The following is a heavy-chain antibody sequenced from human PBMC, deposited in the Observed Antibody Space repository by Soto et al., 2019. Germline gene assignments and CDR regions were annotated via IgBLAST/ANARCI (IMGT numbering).Heavy chain of an antibody. V-gene: IGHV3-43D*04. CDR3: AKSKTDFWSGYSNFDY. D-gene: IGHD3-3*01. CDR2: ISWDGGST. CDR1: GFTFDDYA. Sequence: GGSLRLSCAASGFTFDDYAMHWVRQAPGKGLEWVSLISWDGGSTYYADSVKGRFTISRDNSKNSLYLQMNSLRAEDTALYYCAKSKTDFWSGYSNFDYWGQGTLVTVSS. J-gene: IGHJ4*02.